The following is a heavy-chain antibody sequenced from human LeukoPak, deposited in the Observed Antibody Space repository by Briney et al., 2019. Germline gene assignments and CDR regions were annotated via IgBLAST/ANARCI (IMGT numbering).Heavy chain of an antibody. Sequence: NPSETLSLTCTVSNASISSSSFYWGWIRQPPGKGLEWIGTIYYSGATYQNPSLRSRVTISVDTSKNQYSLKLSSVTAADTAVYFCARGPNWDLIDYWGQGTLVTVSS. V-gene: IGHV4-39*07. J-gene: IGHJ4*02. CDR1: NASISSSSFY. D-gene: IGHD1-26*01. CDR2: IYYSGAT. CDR3: ARGPNWDLIDY.